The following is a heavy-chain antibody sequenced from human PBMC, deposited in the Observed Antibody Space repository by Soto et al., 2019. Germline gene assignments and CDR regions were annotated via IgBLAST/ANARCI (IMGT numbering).Heavy chain of an antibody. J-gene: IGHJ4*02. CDR2: MHHSGSR. V-gene: IGHV4-4*02. CDR1: GDSISSDKW. D-gene: IGHD3-16*01. CDR3: TRHDNMTLGFTSFDF. Sequence: QVQLQESGPGLVKPSGTLSLTCSVSGDSISSDKWWSWVRQPPGKGLEWIGEMHHSGSRHYKPSLSVSATMSVDKARQPFSLHLSSLTAAVAALYFCTRHDNMTLGFTSFDFWGQGILVTVSS.